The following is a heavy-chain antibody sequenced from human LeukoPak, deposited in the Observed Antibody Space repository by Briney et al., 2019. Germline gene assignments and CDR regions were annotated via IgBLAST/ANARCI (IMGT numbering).Heavy chain of an antibody. V-gene: IGHV3-7*01. Sequence: QTGGSLRLSCVASGFTFSNYWMSWVRQAPGKGLECVANIKEDGSEKYYVDSVKGRFTISRDNAKNSLYLQMNSLRAEDTAVYYCARKNGLDYWGQGTLVTVSS. CDR2: IKEDGSEK. CDR1: GFTFSNYW. CDR3: ARKNGLDY. J-gene: IGHJ4*02.